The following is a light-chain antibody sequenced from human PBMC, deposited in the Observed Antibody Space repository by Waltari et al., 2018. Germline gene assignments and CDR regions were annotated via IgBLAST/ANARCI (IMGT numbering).Light chain of an antibody. CDR2: EVS. V-gene: IGLV2-14*01. J-gene: IGLJ2*01. CDR1: SSDVGGYNH. Sequence: QSALAQPASVSGSPGPSITIPCTGTSSDVGGYNHRFWYQQHPGKAPKLMIHEVSKWPSGVSNRFTGSKSGNTASLTISGLQAEDEADYYCSSYTSSSTVVFGGGTKLPVL. CDR3: SSYTSSSTVV.